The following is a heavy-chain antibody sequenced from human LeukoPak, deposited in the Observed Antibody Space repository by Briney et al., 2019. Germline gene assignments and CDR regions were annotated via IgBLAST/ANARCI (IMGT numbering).Heavy chain of an antibody. CDR3: ARADRLLWFGELLHPHMDV. CDR2: INSDGGST. CDR1: GFTFSSYW. J-gene: IGHJ6*02. V-gene: IGHV3-74*01. Sequence: PGGSLRLSCTASGFTFSSYWMHWVRQAPGKGLVWVSRINSDGGSTSYADSVKGRFTISRDNAKNSLYLQMNSLRAEDTAVYYCARADRLLWFGELLHPHMDVWGQGTTVTVSS. D-gene: IGHD3-10*01.